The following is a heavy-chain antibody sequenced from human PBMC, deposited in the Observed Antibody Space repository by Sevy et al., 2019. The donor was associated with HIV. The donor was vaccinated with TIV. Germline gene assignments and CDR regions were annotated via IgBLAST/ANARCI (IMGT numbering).Heavy chain of an antibody. J-gene: IGHJ4*02. Sequence: GGSLRLSCAASGFTFSNAWMSWVRQAPGKGLEWVGRIKSKTDGGTTDYAAPVKGRFTISRDDSKNTLDLQMNSLKTEDTAVYYCTTVSVLVSSQVEYYYDSSGYSSPNDYWGQGTLVTVSS. V-gene: IGHV3-15*01. CDR2: IKSKTDGGTT. D-gene: IGHD3-22*01. CDR3: TTVSVLVSSQVEYYYDSSGYSSPNDY. CDR1: GFTFSNAW.